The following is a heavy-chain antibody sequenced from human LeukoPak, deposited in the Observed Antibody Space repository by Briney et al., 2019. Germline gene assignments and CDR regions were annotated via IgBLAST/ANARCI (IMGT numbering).Heavy chain of an antibody. D-gene: IGHD4-23*01. CDR1: GFTFSSYG. Sequence: GGSLRLSCAASGFTFSSYGMHWVRQAPGKGLEWVAFIRYDGSNKYYADSVKGRFTISRDNSKNTLYLQMNSLRAEDTAVYYCAKLSSTVVLYDAFDIWGQGTMVTVSS. CDR2: IRYDGSNK. CDR3: AKLSSTVVLYDAFDI. V-gene: IGHV3-30*02. J-gene: IGHJ3*02.